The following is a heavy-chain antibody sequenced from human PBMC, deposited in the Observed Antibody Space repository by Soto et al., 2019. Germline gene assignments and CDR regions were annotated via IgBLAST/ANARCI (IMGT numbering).Heavy chain of an antibody. CDR3: ARAGWGDYDFWSGPYYMDV. D-gene: IGHD3-3*01. Sequence: SEILSLTCTVSGGSISSYYWSWIRQPPGKGLEWIGYIYYSGSTNYNPSLKSRVTISVDTSKNQFSLKLSSVTAADTAVYYCARAGWGDYDFWSGPYYMDVWGKGTTVTVSS. CDR2: IYYSGST. V-gene: IGHV4-59*01. CDR1: GGSISSYY. J-gene: IGHJ6*03.